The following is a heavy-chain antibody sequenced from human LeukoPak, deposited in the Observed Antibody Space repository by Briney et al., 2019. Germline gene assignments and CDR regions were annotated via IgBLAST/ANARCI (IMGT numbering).Heavy chain of an antibody. CDR3: ARGRKYSYGTNWFDP. D-gene: IGHD5-18*01. J-gene: IGHJ5*02. Sequence: SETLSLTCTVSGGSISSYYWSWIRQPPGKGLEWIGYIYYSGSTNYNPSLKSRVTISVDTSKNQFSLKLSSVTAADTAVYYCARGRKYSYGTNWFDPWGQGTLVTVSS. CDR2: IYYSGST. V-gene: IGHV4-59*01. CDR1: GGSISSYY.